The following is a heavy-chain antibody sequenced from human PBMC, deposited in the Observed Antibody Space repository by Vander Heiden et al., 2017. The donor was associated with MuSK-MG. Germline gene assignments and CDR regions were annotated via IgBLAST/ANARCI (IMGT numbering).Heavy chain of an antibody. CDR2: IKSKADGGTT. CDR3: TTGYSGYDWGFDY. V-gene: IGHV3-15*01. Sequence: EVQLVDSGGGLLKPGGSLRFYCAAPGFPFSNAWMSWVRQAPGKGLEWVGRIKSKADGGTTDYAAPVKGRFTISRDDSKNTLYLQMNSLKTEDTAVYYCTTGYSGYDWGFDYWGQGTLVTVSS. D-gene: IGHD5-12*01. J-gene: IGHJ4*02. CDR1: GFPFSNAW.